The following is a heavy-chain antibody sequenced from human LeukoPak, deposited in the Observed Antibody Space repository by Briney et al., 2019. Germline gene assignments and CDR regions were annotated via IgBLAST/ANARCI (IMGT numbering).Heavy chain of an antibody. CDR2: IYYSGST. Sequence: PSETLSLSCTVSGGSISSYYWSWIRQPPGKGLEWIGNIYYSGSTNYNPSLTSRLTISVDKSKNQFSLKLSSVTAADTAVYYCARGGYTGYDSPYVIDYWGQGTLVTVSS. V-gene: IGHV4-59*01. D-gene: IGHD5-12*01. CDR3: ARGGYTGYDSPYVIDY. CDR1: GGSISSYY. J-gene: IGHJ4*02.